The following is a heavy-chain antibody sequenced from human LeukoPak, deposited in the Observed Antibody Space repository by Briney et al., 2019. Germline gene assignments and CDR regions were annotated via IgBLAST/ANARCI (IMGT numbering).Heavy chain of an antibody. V-gene: IGHV4-34*01. Sequence: ETLSLTCAVYGGSFSGYYWSWIRQPPGKGLEWIGEINHSGSTNYNPSLKSRVTISVDTSKNQFSLKLSSVTAADTAVYYCERVDGCSSTSCGPWGQGTLVTVSS. D-gene: IGHD2-2*01. J-gene: IGHJ5*02. CDR2: INHSGST. CDR1: GGSFSGYY. CDR3: ERVDGCSSTSCGP.